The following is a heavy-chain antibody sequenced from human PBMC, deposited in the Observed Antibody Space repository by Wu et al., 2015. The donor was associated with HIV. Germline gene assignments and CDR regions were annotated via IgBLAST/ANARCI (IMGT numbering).Heavy chain of an antibody. D-gene: IGHD6-13*01. CDR3: ARTVISASGSPYYFDS. V-gene: IGHV1-69*13. Sequence: QVQLVQSGAEVKKPGSSVRVSCKASGGTFSSSAVSWVRQAPGQGLEWMGRIIPMYGTTNYAQRFLGTVTMTADESMSLVYMELTSLIFEDTAVYYCARTVISASGSPYYFDSWGQGTLVTVSS. CDR2: IIPMYGTT. CDR1: GGTFSSSA. J-gene: IGHJ4*02.